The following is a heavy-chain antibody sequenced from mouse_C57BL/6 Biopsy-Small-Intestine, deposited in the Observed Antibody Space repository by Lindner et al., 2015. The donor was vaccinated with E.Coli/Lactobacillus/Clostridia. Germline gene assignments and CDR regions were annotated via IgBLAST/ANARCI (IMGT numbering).Heavy chain of an antibody. J-gene: IGHJ1*03. D-gene: IGHD2-5*01. CDR2: IYPGNSDT. Sequence: VQLQESGTVLARPGASVKMSCKTSGYTFINYWMHWVKQRPGQGLEWIGAIYPGNSDTSYNQKFKGKAKLTAVTSANTAYMELSSLTNEDSAVYYCTRGAYYSNSIRYFDVWGTGTTVTVSS. V-gene: IGHV1-5*01. CDR1: GYTFINYW. CDR3: TRGAYYSNSIRYFDV.